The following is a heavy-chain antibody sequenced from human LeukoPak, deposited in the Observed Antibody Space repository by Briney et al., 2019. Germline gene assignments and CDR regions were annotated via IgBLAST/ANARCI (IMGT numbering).Heavy chain of an antibody. CDR1: GFTFGSCD. Sequence: RLSSSATGFTFGSCDKLWVRRATGKGPEWVSAIGTAGDPYYPGSVKGRFTISRENAKNSLYLQMNSLRAGDTAVYYCARVDSYGGSYWGQGTLVTVSS. V-gene: IGHV3-13*05. CDR2: IGTAGDP. CDR3: ARVDSYGGSY. D-gene: IGHD5-18*01. J-gene: IGHJ4*02.